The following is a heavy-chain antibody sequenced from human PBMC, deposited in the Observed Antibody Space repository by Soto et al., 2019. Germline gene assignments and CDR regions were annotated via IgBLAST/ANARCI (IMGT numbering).Heavy chain of an antibody. V-gene: IGHV1-69*01. D-gene: IGHD2-15*01. CDR2: IIPIFGTA. J-gene: IGHJ4*02. CDR1: GGTFSSYA. Sequence: QVHLVQSGAEVKKPGSSVKVSCKASGGTFSSYAISWVRQAPGQGLEWMGGIIPIFGTANYAEKFQGRVTITADESTSTAYMDLSSLRSEDTAVYYCASCPPSKSGGSCYYWGQGTLVTVSS. CDR3: ASCPPSKSGGSCYY.